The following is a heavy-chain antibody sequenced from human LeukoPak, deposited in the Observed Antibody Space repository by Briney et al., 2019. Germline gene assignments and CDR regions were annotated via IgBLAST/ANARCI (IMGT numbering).Heavy chain of an antibody. J-gene: IGHJ4*02. V-gene: IGHV1-46*01. D-gene: IGHD2-2*02. CDR3: ARDDCSSTSCYTLDY. CDR1: GYTFTSYY. CDR2: INPSGGST. Sequence: ASVKVSCKASGYTFTSYYMHWVRQAPGQGLEWMGIINPSGGSTSYAQKFQGRVTMTRDTSTSTVYMELSSLRSEDTAVYYCARDDCSSTSCYTLDYWGQGTLVTVSS.